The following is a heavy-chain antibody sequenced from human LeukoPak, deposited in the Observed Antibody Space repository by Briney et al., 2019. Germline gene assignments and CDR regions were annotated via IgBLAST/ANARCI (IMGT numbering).Heavy chain of an antibody. V-gene: IGHV3-23*01. J-gene: IGHJ4*02. D-gene: IGHD3-9*01. CDR1: GFTFSSHA. CDR2: ISGSGGST. CDR3: AKDPTTNYFDWLEGSY. Sequence: PGGSLRLSCAASGFTFSSHAMSWVRQAPGKGLEWVSAISGSGGSTYYADSVKGRFTISRDNSKNTLYLQMNSLRAEDTAVYYCAKDPTTNYFDWLEGSYWGQGTLVTVSS.